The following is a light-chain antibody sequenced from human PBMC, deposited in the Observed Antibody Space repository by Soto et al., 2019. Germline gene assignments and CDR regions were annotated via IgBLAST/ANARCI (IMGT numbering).Light chain of an antibody. J-gene: IGKJ3*01. CDR2: GAS. V-gene: IGKV3-20*01. Sequence: IVLTQSPGTLSLSPGERVTLSCRASQSVTSNYLAWYQKKPDQAHRLLIFGASTRATGFPDRFSGSGSGTDFTLTSSRLETEDCAVYYCQQYGASPFSFGSGTKFDS. CDR1: QSVTSNY. CDR3: QQYGASPFS.